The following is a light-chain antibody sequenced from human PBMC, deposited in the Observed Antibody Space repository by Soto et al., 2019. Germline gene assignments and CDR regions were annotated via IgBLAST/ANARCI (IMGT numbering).Light chain of an antibody. Sequence: QSVLTQPPSASGTPGQGVAISCSGSISNIGSNSVNWYQQLPGMAPKLLIYTNNKWPSGVPDRFSGSKSGTSASLAISGLQSDDEADYYCAAWDDTLNGVVFGGGTKLTVL. CDR1: ISNIGSNS. V-gene: IGLV1-44*01. J-gene: IGLJ2*01. CDR2: TNN. CDR3: AAWDDTLNGVV.